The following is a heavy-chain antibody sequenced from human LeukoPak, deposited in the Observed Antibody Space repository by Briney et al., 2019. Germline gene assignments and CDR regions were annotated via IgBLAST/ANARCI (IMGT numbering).Heavy chain of an antibody. D-gene: IGHD6-13*01. V-gene: IGHV3-23*01. CDR3: ARAAAGNRGWDWYYFDY. Sequence: GGSLRLSCAASGFTFSSYAMSWVRQAPGKGLEWVSAISGSGGSTYYADSVKGRFTISRDNAKNSLFLQMNNLRAEDTAVYYCARAAAGNRGWDWYYFDYWGQGTLVSVSS. CDR2: ISGSGGST. J-gene: IGHJ4*02. CDR1: GFTFSSYA.